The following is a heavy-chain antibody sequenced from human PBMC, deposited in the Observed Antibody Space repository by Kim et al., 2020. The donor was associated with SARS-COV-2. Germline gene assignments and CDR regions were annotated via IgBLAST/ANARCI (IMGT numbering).Heavy chain of an antibody. Sequence: GGSLRLSCAASGFTFSSYAVSWVRQAPGKGLEWVSSMTSSGAYIYYADSVKGRFTISRDTSKNTLYLQMNSLRAEDTAVYYCAKRDGDYFDYWGQGTLVTVSS. D-gene: IGHD4-17*01. J-gene: IGHJ4*02. CDR1: GFTFSSYA. CDR3: AKRDGDYFDY. CDR2: MTSSGAYI. V-gene: IGHV3-23*01.